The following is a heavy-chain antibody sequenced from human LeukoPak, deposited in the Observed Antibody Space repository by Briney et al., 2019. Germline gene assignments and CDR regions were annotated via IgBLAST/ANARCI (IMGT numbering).Heavy chain of an antibody. CDR3: ARDYLDMVRGVPDAFDI. CDR2: IYYSGST. V-gene: IGHV4-39*07. J-gene: IGHJ3*02. D-gene: IGHD3-10*01. CDR1: GGSISSSSYY. Sequence: PSETLSLTCTVSGGSISSSSYYWGWIRQPPGKGLEWIGSIYYSGSTYYNPSLKSRVTISVDTSKNQFSLKLSSVTAADTAVYYCARDYLDMVRGVPDAFDIWGQGTMVTVSS.